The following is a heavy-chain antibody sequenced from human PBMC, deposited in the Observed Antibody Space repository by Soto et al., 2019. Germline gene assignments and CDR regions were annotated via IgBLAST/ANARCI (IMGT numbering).Heavy chain of an antibody. CDR3: AREETAGPLAYGLDV. CDR2: ISSRGDT. D-gene: IGHD2-21*02. CDR1: GFSFSTYS. V-gene: IGHV3-21*01. Sequence: VGSLRVSCAASGFSFSTYSMNWVRQAPGKGLEWVSSISSRGDTYYADSVKGRFTISRDNAKNSVSLQMDSLRAEDAAVYYCAREETAGPLAYGLDVWGQGTTVTVSS. J-gene: IGHJ6*02.